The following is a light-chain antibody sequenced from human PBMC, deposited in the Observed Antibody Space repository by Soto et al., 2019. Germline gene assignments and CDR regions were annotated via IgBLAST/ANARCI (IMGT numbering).Light chain of an antibody. CDR1: SSDVGSFNR. J-gene: IGLJ1*01. CDR2: EVT. Sequence: QSPLTQPPSVSGSPGQSVTISCTGTSSDVGSFNRVSWYQQPPGTAPKLMIYEVTNRPSGVPDRFSGSKSGNTASLTISGLQAEDEADYYCSSFTSSSTYVFGTGTKLTVL. CDR3: SSFTSSSTYV. V-gene: IGLV2-18*02.